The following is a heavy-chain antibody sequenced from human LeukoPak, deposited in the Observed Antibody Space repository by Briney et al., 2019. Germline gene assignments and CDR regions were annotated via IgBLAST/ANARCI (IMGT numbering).Heavy chain of an antibody. D-gene: IGHD6-19*01. J-gene: IGHJ4*02. Sequence: GGSLRLSCAASGFTFSTFSMNWVRQAPGKGLEWVSSISSSSTYIHYADPVKGRFTISRDNAKNSLYLQMNSLRAEDTAVYYCARDEGLTVAGPDFDYWGQGTLVTVSS. V-gene: IGHV3-21*01. CDR2: ISSSSTYI. CDR3: ARDEGLTVAGPDFDY. CDR1: GFTFSTFS.